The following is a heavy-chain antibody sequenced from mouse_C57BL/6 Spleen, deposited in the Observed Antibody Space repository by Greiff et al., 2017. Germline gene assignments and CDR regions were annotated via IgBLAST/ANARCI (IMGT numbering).Heavy chain of an antibody. Sequence: QVQLQQPGAELVRPGTSVKLSCKASGYTFTSYWMHWVKQRPGQGLEWIGVIDPSDSYTNYNQKFKGKDTLTVDTSSSTAYMQLSSLTSEDSAVYYCAREVNSGRGDYWGQGTSVTVSS. D-gene: IGHD1-3*01. J-gene: IGHJ4*01. V-gene: IGHV1-59*01. CDR2: IDPSDSYT. CDR1: GYTFTSYW. CDR3: AREVNSGRGDY.